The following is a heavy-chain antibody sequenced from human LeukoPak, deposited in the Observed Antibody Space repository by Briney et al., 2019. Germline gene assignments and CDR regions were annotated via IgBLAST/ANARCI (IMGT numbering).Heavy chain of an antibody. Sequence: PGGSLRLSCAASGFTFSSYAMSWVSQAPGKGLEWVSAISGSGDNTYYADSVKGRFTISRDNSKNTLYLQMNSLRAEDTAVYYCAKDQGGGPLYYFDYWGQGTLVTVSS. CDR1: GFTFSSYA. V-gene: IGHV3-23*01. J-gene: IGHJ4*02. CDR2: ISGSGDNT. D-gene: IGHD3-16*01. CDR3: AKDQGGGPLYYFDY.